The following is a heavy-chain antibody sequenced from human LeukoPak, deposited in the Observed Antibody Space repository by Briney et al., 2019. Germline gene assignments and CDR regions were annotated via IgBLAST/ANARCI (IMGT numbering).Heavy chain of an antibody. D-gene: IGHD3-22*01. CDR1: GFTFSSYW. CDR3: ARELRRYDSSGYYYWGFDY. J-gene: IGHJ4*02. CDR2: INSDGSST. V-gene: IGHV3-74*01. Sequence: GGSLRLSCAASGFTFSSYWMHWVRQAPGKGLVWVSRINSDGSSTSYADSVKGRFTISRDNAENTLYLQMNSLRAEDTAVYYCARELRRYDSSGYYYWGFDYWGQGTLVTVSS.